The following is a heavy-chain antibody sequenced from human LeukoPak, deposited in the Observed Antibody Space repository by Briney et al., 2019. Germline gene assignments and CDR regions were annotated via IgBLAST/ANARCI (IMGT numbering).Heavy chain of an antibody. D-gene: IGHD2-21*02. CDR3: TRMTAGHDY. V-gene: IGHV4-34*01. CDR2: INHSGYT. J-gene: IGHJ4*02. Sequence: PSETLSLTCAVSGVSFNDYYWSWVRQTPGKGLEWIGEINHSGYTNDSPSLKSRVTLSIDTSRKQFSLNLRSVTVAETGIYYWTRMTAGHDYWGQGTLVTVSS. CDR1: GVSFNDYY.